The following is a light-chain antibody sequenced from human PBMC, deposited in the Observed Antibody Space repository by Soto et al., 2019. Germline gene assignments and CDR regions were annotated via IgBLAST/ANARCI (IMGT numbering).Light chain of an antibody. V-gene: IGKV3-15*01. Sequence: EIVMTQSPATLSVSPGERATLSCRASQSVRSNLAWYQQKPGQAPRLLIYGASTRATGIPARFSGSGSGTDFTLTISSLQSEDFAVYYCQQYHVSPPDTFGQGTKVDIK. J-gene: IGKJ2*01. CDR2: GAS. CDR3: QQYHVSPPDT. CDR1: QSVRSN.